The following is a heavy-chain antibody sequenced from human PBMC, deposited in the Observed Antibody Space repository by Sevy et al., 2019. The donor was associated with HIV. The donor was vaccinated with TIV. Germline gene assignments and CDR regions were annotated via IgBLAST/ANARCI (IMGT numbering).Heavy chain of an antibody. CDR2: ISYDGSNK. D-gene: IGHD3-22*01. CDR3: ARVDSSGYYYTEYFQH. CDR1: GFTFSSYA. Sequence: GGSLRLSCAASGFTFSSYAMHWVRQAPGKGLEWVAVISYDGSNKYYADSVKGRFTISRDNSKNTLYLQMNSLRAEDTAVYYCARVDSSGYYYTEYFQHWGQGTLATVSS. V-gene: IGHV3-30-3*01. J-gene: IGHJ1*01.